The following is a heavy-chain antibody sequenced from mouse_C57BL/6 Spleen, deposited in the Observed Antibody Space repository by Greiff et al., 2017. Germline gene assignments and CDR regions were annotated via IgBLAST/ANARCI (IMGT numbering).Heavy chain of an antibody. D-gene: IGHD2-4*01. CDR1: GYTFTSYG. J-gene: IGHJ4*01. CDR3: ARRDYDYDGYAMDY. Sequence: QVQLQQSGAELARPGASVKLSCKASGYTFTSYGISWVKQRTGQGLEWIGEIYPRSGNTYYNEKFKGKATLTADKSSSTAYMELRSLTSEDSAVFFCARRDYDYDGYAMDYWGQGTSVTVSS. CDR2: IYPRSGNT. V-gene: IGHV1-81*01.